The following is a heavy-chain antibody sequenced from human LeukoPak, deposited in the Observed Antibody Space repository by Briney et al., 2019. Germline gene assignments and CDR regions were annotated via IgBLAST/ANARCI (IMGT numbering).Heavy chain of an antibody. CDR2: IKQDGSDK. V-gene: IGHV3-7*01. J-gene: IGHJ4*02. Sequence: GGSLRLSCAASGFTFSCYWMSGVRQAPGKGLEWVANIKQDGSDKYYVDSVKGRFTISRDNAKNSLYLQMNSLRADDTALYYCARQYSSSWYALGYLDYWGQRTLVTVSS. CDR3: ARQYSSSWYALGYLDY. D-gene: IGHD6-13*01. CDR1: GFTFSCYW.